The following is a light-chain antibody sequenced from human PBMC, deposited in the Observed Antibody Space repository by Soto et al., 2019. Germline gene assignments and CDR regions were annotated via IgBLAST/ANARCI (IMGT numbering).Light chain of an antibody. V-gene: IGKV3-11*01. J-gene: IGKJ4*01. CDR2: DTS. CDR1: QSVSRY. Sequence: EIVLTQSPATLSLSPGERATLSCRASQSVSRYLAWYRQRPGQTPRLLIYDTSNRATGIPARFSGSGSGTDFTLTISSLEPENLAVYYCQQRSNWPLGGGTKVEIK. CDR3: QQRSNWP.